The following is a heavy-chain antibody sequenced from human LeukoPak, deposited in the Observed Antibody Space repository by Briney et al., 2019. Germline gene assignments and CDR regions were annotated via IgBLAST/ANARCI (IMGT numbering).Heavy chain of an antibody. D-gene: IGHD3-22*01. Sequence: GASVKVSCKASGGTFSSYAISWVRQAPGQGLEWMGGVIPIFGTANYAQKFQGRVTITTDESTSTAYMELSCLRSEDTAVYYCARDGRNYYYDSSGYYAFAYWGQGTLVSVSS. CDR3: ARDGRNYYYDSSGYYAFAY. CDR2: VIPIFGTA. V-gene: IGHV1-69*05. CDR1: GGTFSSYA. J-gene: IGHJ4*02.